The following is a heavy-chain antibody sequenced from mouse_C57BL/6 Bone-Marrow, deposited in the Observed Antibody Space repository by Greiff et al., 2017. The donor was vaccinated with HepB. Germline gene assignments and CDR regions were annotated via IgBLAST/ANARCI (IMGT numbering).Heavy chain of an antibody. V-gene: IGHV5-17*01. CDR3: ARAFITTVVDWYFDV. CDR2: ISSGSSTI. D-gene: IGHD1-1*01. J-gene: IGHJ1*03. CDR1: GFTFSDYG. Sequence: EVQLVESGGGLVKPGGSLKLSCAASGFTFSDYGMHWVRQAPEKGLEWVAYISSGSSTIYYADTVKGRFTISRDNAKNTLFLQMTSLRSEDTAMYYCARAFITTVVDWYFDVWGTGTTVTVSS.